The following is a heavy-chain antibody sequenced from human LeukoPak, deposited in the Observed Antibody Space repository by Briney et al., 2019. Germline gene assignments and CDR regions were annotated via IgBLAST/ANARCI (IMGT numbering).Heavy chain of an antibody. CDR1: GYTFTGYY. J-gene: IGHJ4*02. CDR2: INPNSGGT. Sequence: VASVKVSCKASGYTFTGYYMHWVRQAPGQGLEWMGRINPNSGGTNYAQKFQGRVTMTRDTSISTAYMELSRLRSDDTAVYYCARDMHSSGSYSPLDYWGQGTLVTVSS. V-gene: IGHV1-2*06. CDR3: ARDMHSSGSYSPLDY. D-gene: IGHD3-10*01.